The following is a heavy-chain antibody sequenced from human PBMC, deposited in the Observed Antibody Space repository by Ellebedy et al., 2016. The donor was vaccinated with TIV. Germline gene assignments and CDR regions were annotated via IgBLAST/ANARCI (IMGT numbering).Heavy chain of an antibody. J-gene: IGHJ5*02. CDR1: GFTFTSFA. CDR3: AKETVVRQDWFDP. V-gene: IGHV3-23*01. Sequence: PGGSLRLSCAASGFTFTSFAMSWVRQAPGKGLEWVSTISHTGTRTYYADSVEGRFTISRDNSKNTLHLQMNSLRAEDTAVYYCAKETVVRQDWFDPWGQGTLVTVSS. CDR2: ISHTGTRT. D-gene: IGHD4-23*01.